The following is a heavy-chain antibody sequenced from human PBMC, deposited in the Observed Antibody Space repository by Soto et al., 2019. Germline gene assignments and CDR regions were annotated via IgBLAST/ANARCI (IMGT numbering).Heavy chain of an antibody. D-gene: IGHD2-2*01. Sequence: PGESLKISCKGSGYSFTSYWISWVRQMPGKGLEWMGRIDPSDSYTNYSPSFQGHVTISADKSISTAYLQWSSLKASDTAMYYCARQVVPAAKYQPIDYGGQGTLVTVSS. CDR3: ARQVVPAAKYQPIDY. CDR2: IDPSDSYT. J-gene: IGHJ4*02. CDR1: GYSFTSYW. V-gene: IGHV5-10-1*01.